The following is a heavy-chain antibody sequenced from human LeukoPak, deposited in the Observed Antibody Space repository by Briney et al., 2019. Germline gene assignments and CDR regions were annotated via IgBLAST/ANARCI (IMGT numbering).Heavy chain of an antibody. Sequence: SETLSLTCTVSGGSISSYYWSWVRQPPGKGLGWIGYVSYSGSTDYNPSLKSRVIISIDTSKNQFSLRLSSVTAADTAVYYCARDGDYYDSSGSFDSWGQGTLVTVSS. CDR3: ARDGDYYDSSGSFDS. CDR2: VSYSGST. CDR1: GGSISSYY. J-gene: IGHJ4*02. D-gene: IGHD3-22*01. V-gene: IGHV4-59*12.